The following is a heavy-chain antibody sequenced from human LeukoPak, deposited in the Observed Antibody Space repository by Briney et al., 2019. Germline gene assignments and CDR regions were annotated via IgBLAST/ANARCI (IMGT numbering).Heavy chain of an antibody. CDR1: GYTFTGYY. CDR3: ARVRSPIAVAGTRFDY. D-gene: IGHD6-19*01. CDR2: INPNSGGT. J-gene: IGHJ4*02. Sequence: ASVKVSCKASGYTFTGYYMHWVRQAPGQGLEWMGRINPNSGGTNYAQKFQGRVTMTRDTSISTAYMELSRLRSEDTAVYYCARVRSPIAVAGTRFDYWGQGTLVTVSS. V-gene: IGHV1-2*06.